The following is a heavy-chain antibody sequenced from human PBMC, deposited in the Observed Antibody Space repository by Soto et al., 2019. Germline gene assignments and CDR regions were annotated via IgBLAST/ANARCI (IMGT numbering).Heavy chain of an antibody. D-gene: IGHD2-15*01. V-gene: IGHV3-9*01. CDR3: ANAPLTYCSGGSCYYFDY. Sequence: GGSLRLSCAASGFTFDDYAMHWVRQAPGKGLEWVSGISWSSGSIGYADSVKGRFTISRDNAKNALYLQMSSLRAEDTALYYCANAPLTYCSGGSCYYFDYWGQGTLVTVSS. CDR1: GFTFDDYA. CDR2: ISWSSGSI. J-gene: IGHJ4*02.